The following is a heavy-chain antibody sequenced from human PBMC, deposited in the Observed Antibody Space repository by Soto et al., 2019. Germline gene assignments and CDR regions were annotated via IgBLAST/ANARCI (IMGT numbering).Heavy chain of an antibody. Sequence: ASVKVSCKVSGYTLTELSMHWVRQAPGKGLEWMGGFDPEDGETIYAQKFQGRVTMTEDTSTDTAYMELSSLRSEDTAVYYCATDKGERVAGMTTPYYYMDVGGKGTTVTVPS. CDR2: FDPEDGET. J-gene: IGHJ6*03. CDR1: GYTLTELS. D-gene: IGHD4-4*01. CDR3: ATDKGERVAGMTTPYYYMDV. V-gene: IGHV1-24*01.